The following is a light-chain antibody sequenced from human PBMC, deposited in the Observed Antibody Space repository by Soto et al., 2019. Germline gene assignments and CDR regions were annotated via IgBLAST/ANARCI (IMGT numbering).Light chain of an antibody. V-gene: IGKV2-28*01. Sequence: DILMTQSPLSLTVTPGESASISCRSSQSILHSNGYYYLDWYLQKPGQSPQLLIYLTSTRASGVPDRFSGSRSGRDFTLKISRVGAEDVGIYYCMHGLQTPRTFGGGTKVEIK. CDR3: MHGLQTPRT. CDR2: LTS. CDR1: QSILHSNGYYY. J-gene: IGKJ4*01.